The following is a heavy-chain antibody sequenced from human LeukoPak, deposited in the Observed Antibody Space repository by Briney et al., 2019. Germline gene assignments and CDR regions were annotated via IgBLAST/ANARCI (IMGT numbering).Heavy chain of an antibody. J-gene: IGHJ4*02. D-gene: IGHD6-13*01. CDR3: ARDQSSSWYPRTYFDY. CDR2: TRNKAKTYTT. CDR1: GFTFSDHY. V-gene: IGHV3-72*01. Sequence: GGSLRLSCAASGFTFSDHYMDWVRQAPGKGLEWVGRTRNKAKTYTTEYAASVKGRFTISRDDLKNSLYLQMNSLRAEDTAVYYCARDQSSSWYPRTYFDYWGQGTLVTVSS.